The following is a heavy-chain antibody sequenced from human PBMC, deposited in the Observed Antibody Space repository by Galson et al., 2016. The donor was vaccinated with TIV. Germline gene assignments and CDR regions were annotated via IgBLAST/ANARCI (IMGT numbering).Heavy chain of an antibody. V-gene: IGHV1-2*02. D-gene: IGHD3-9*01. CDR2: IKPNRGDT. J-gene: IGHJ4*02. CDR1: GYKFIGYH. Sequence: SVKVSCKASGYKFIGYHVHWVRQAPGQGLEWMGWIKPNRGDTNVAQKFRGRVTMTRDTSITTAYPELSGLRSDDTAVYYCARGFGVLTGNYLPKDFDYWGQGTLSPSLQ. CDR3: ARGFGVLTGNYLPKDFDY.